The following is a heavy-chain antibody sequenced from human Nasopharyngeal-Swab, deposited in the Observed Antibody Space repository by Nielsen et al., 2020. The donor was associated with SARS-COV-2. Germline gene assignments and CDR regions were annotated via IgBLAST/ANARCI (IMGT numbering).Heavy chain of an antibody. CDR3: AREFRRHSSSWPFDY. CDR2: IWYDGSNK. D-gene: IGHD6-13*01. V-gene: IGHV3-33*01. Sequence: LSLTCAASGFTFSSYGMHWVRQAPGKGLEWVAVIWYDGSNKYYADSVKGRFTISRDNSKNTLYLQMNSLRAEDTAVYYCAREFRRHSSSWPFDYWGQGTLVTVSS. J-gene: IGHJ4*02. CDR1: GFTFSSYG.